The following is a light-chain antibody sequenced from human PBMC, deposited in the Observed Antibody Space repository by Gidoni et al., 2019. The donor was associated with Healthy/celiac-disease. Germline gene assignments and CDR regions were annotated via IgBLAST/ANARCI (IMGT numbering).Light chain of an antibody. J-gene: IGLJ2*01. CDR3: QVWDSSSDHPGVV. CDR2: DDS. Sequence: SYVLPQPPSVAVAPAQTARNTCGGNNIGSKSVHWYQQTTGQAPVLVVYDDSARPSGIPERFSGSNSGNTATLTISRVEAGDEADYYCQVWDSSSDHPGVVFGGGTKLTVL. CDR1: NIGSKS. V-gene: IGLV3-21*02.